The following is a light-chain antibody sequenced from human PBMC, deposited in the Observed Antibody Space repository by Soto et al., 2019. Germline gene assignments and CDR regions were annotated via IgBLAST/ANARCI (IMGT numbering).Light chain of an antibody. CDR1: QGISNY. CDR2: KAS. Sequence: DIQMTQSPSSLSASVGDRVTITCRASQGISNYLAWYQQKPGTVPKLLIYKASTLKSGVPSRFSGSGSGTEFTLTISSLQPDDFATYYCQHYNSYSEAFGQGTKVDIK. J-gene: IGKJ1*01. CDR3: QHYNSYSEA. V-gene: IGKV1-5*03.